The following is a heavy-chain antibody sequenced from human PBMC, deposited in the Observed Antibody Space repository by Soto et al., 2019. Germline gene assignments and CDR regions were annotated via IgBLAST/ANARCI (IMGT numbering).Heavy chain of an antibody. Sequence: GASVKVSCKASGYTFTSYYMHWVRQAPGQGLEWMGIINPSGGSTSYAQKFQGRVTMTRDTSTSTVYMELSSLRSEDTAVYYCARHFRCNVTVPAHFYYLAQRTVVPVS. CDR2: INPSGGST. CDR3: ARHFRCNVTVPAHFYY. CDR1: GYTFTSYY. V-gene: IGHV1-46*01. J-gene: IGHJ4*01. D-gene: IGHD4-4*01.